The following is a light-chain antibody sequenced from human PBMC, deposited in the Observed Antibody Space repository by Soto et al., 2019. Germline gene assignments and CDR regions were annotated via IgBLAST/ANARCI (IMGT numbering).Light chain of an antibody. J-gene: IGLJ2*01. CDR2: SNN. Sequence: QSVLTQPPSASGTPGQRVTISCSGSTSSIGSNYVYWYQQLPGTAPKLLIYSNNHRPSGVPDRFSGSKSGTSASLAISGLRSEDEADYHCAAWDDSLSGLVFGGGTKLTVL. V-gene: IGLV1-47*01. CDR3: AAWDDSLSGLV. CDR1: TSSIGSNY.